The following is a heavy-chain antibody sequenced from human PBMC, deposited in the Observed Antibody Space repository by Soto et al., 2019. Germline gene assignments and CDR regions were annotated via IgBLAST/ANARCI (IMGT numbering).Heavy chain of an antibody. V-gene: IGHV3-53*01. J-gene: IGHJ4*02. Sequence: SGGSLRLSCVASGFIFRSSTMTWVRQTQAKGLEWVSSLYSAGNTFYADSVKGRFTISRDDFKNTVYLQMNSLGAEDTAVYVCARGHAYSYGYSYYYDYWGQGTLVTVSS. CDR2: LYSAGNT. D-gene: IGHD5-18*01. CDR3: ARGHAYSYGYSYYYDY. CDR1: GFIFRSST.